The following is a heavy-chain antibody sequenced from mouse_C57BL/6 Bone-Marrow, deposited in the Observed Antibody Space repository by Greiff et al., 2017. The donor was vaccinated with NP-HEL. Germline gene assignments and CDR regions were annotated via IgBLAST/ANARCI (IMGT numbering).Heavy chain of an antibody. CDR3: ARSPLWLRRNYYAMDY. D-gene: IGHD2-2*01. V-gene: IGHV3-8*01. Sequence: EVQLQESGPGLAKPSQTLSLTCSVTGYSITSDYWNWIRKFPGNKLEYMGYISYSGSTYYNPSLKSRISITRDTSKNQYYLQLNSVTTEDTATYYCARSPLWLRRNYYAMDYWGQGTSGTVSS. CDR1: GYSITSDY. J-gene: IGHJ4*01. CDR2: ISYSGST.